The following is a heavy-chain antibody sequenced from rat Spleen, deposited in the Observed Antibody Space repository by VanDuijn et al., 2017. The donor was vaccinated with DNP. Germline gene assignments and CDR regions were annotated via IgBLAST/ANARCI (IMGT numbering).Heavy chain of an antibody. V-gene: IGHV3-1*01. CDR3: ARWPGYNPPYAMDA. J-gene: IGHJ4*01. CDR1: GFSISTNY. CDR2: ISYSDST. D-gene: IGHD1-4*01. Sequence: EVQLQESGPGLVRPSQSLSLTCSVAGFSISTNYWGWIRKFPGNRMEWIGHISYSDSTNYNPSLKSRISITRDTSKNQLFLQVNSVTTEDTATYYCARWPGYNPPYAMDAWGQGTSVTVSS.